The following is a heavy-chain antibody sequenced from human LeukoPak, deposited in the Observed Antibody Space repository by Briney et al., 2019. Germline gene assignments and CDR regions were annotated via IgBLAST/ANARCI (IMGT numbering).Heavy chain of an antibody. CDR1: GGSVNSEAHY. V-gene: IGHV4-31*03. J-gene: IGHJ3*02. Sequence: SETLSLTCTVSGGSVNSEAHYLTWIRQHPGKGLEWIGYIYFNGNTDYNPSLMGRTTISLDTSNNQFSLTLNSVTAADTAVYYCARDLLAHSSGWFGPTYGFDIWGQGSMVTVAS. CDR2: IYFNGNT. D-gene: IGHD6-19*01. CDR3: ARDLLAHSSGWFGPTYGFDI.